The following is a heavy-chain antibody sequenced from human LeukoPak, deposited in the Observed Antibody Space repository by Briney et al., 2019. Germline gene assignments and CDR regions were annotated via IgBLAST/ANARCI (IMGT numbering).Heavy chain of an antibody. V-gene: IGHV3-66*01. Sequence: GRSLRLSCAASGFTVNSNYMSWVRQAPGKGLEWVSVVYTGGSTYYADSVKGRFTISRDNSKNTLYLQMNSLRVEDTAMYYCARDGPFDIWGQGTMVTVSS. J-gene: IGHJ3*02. CDR3: ARDGPFDI. CDR2: VYTGGST. CDR1: GFTVNSNY.